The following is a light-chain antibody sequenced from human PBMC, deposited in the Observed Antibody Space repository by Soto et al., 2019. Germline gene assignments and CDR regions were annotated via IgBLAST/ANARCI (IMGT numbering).Light chain of an antibody. Sequence: EIVLTQSPAILSLSPGESATLSCRASQSVSTYLAWYQQKPAQTPRLLIYAASNRATGVPARFTGSGSGTDFTLTISSLEPEDFAVYYCQQRTDWRYTFGQGTKLEIK. CDR2: AAS. V-gene: IGKV3-11*01. CDR1: QSVSTY. J-gene: IGKJ2*01. CDR3: QQRTDWRYT.